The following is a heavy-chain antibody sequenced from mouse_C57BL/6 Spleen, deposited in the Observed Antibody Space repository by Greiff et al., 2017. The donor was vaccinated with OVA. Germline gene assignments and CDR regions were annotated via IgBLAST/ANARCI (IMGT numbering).Heavy chain of an antibody. CDR3: ARSYYYGSSTWAMDY. CDR2: IYPGDGDT. Sequence: QVQLQQSGPELVKPGASVKISCKASGYAFSSSWMNWVKQRPGKGLEWIGRIYPGDGDTNYNGKFTGKATLTADKSSSPAYMQLSSLTSEDSAVYFCARSYYYGSSTWAMDYWGQGTSVTVSS. D-gene: IGHD1-1*01. J-gene: IGHJ4*01. V-gene: IGHV1-82*01. CDR1: GYAFSSSW.